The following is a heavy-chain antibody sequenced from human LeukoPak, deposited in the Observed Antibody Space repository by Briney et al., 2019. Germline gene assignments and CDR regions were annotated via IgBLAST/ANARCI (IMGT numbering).Heavy chain of an antibody. D-gene: IGHD3-3*01. Sequence: PSQTLSLTCTVSGGSISNGGYYWSWIRQPPGKGLEWIGYIYHSGSTYYNPSLKSRVTISVDRSKNQFSLRVSSVTAADTAVYYCARAPSYDFWSGYYIDYWGQGTLVTVSS. J-gene: IGHJ4*02. CDR2: IYHSGST. CDR3: ARAPSYDFWSGYYIDY. CDR1: GGSISNGGYY. V-gene: IGHV4-30-2*01.